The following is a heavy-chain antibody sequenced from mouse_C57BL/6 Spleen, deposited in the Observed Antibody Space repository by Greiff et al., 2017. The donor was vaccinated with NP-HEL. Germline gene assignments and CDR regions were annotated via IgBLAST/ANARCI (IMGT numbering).Heavy chain of an antibody. J-gene: IGHJ3*01. V-gene: IGHV5-17*01. Sequence: EVKLVESGGGLVKPGGSLKLSCAASGFTFSDYGMHWVRQAPEKGLEWVAYISSGSSTIYYADTVKGRFTISRDNAKNTLFLQMTSLRSEDTAMYCCARRGDLAYWGQGTLVTVSA. CDR1: GFTFSDYG. D-gene: IGHD2-13*01. CDR3: ARRGDLAY. CDR2: ISSGSSTI.